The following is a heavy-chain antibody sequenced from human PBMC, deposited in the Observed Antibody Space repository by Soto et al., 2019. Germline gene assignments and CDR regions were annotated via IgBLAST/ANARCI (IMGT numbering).Heavy chain of an antibody. V-gene: IGHV1-18*01. CDR2: ISAHNGNT. Sequence: QVHLVQSGAEVKKPGASVKVSCKGSGYAFTTYGITWVRQAPGQGLEWLGWISAHNGNTNYSQKLQGRVTVTRDTSTSTAYMELRSLKSDDTAVYYCARGRYGDYWGQGALVTVSS. J-gene: IGHJ4*02. CDR3: ARGRYGDY. CDR1: GYAFTTYG. D-gene: IGHD1-1*01.